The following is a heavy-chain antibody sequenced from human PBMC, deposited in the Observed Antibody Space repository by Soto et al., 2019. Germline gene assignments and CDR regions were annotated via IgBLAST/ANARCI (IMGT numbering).Heavy chain of an antibody. CDR1: GSTFTGYY. CDR3: ARDPIAVAGTRPLGMDV. D-gene: IGHD6-19*01. V-gene: IGHV1-2*02. CDR2: INPNSGGT. Sequence: ASVKVSCKASGSTFTGYYMHWVRQAPGQGLEWMGWINPNSGGTNYAQKFQGRVTMTRETSISTAYMELSRLRSDDTAVYYCARDPIAVAGTRPLGMDVWGQGTTVTVSS. J-gene: IGHJ6*02.